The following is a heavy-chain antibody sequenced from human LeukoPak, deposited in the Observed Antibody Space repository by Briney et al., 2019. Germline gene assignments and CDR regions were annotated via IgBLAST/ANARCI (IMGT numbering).Heavy chain of an antibody. J-gene: IGHJ3*02. CDR1: GGSISSGGHY. CDR3: ARGVVPAAMDALGI. Sequence: SETLSLTCTVSGGSISSGGHYWSWIRQRPGKGLEWIGYIYYSGSTYYNPSLKSRVTISVDTSENQFSLKLTSVTAADTAVYYCARGVVPAAMDALGIWGHGTMVTVSS. D-gene: IGHD2-2*01. V-gene: IGHV4-31*03. CDR2: IYYSGST.